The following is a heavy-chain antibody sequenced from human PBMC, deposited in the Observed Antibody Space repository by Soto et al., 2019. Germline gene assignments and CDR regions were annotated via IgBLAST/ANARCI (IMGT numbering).Heavy chain of an antibody. CDR3: ARVKATLYRHNYFDY. CDR2: IFYTGTT. J-gene: IGHJ4*02. CDR1: GGTIKSGDYF. D-gene: IGHD5-12*01. Sequence: SETLSLTCSVSGGTIKSGDYFWSWIRQPPGKGLEWIGSIFYTGTTYYSPSLKSLASMSMDTSQNLFSLRLRSLTAADTAGYFCARVKATLYRHNYFDYWGQGTPVTVS. V-gene: IGHV4-30-4*01.